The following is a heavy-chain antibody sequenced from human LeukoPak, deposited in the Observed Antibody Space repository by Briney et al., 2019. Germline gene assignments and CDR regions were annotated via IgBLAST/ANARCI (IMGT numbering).Heavy chain of an antibody. CDR1: GFTFSSYG. CDR2: ISYDGSNK. J-gene: IGHJ4*02. CDR3: AKDWSVYSGTSY. Sequence: GRSLRLSCAASGFTFSSYGMHWVRQAPGKGLEWVAVISYDGSNKYYADSVKGRFTISRDNSKNTLYLQMNSLRAEDTAVYYCAKDWSVYSGTSYWGQGTLVTVSS. V-gene: IGHV3-30*18. D-gene: IGHD2-2*01.